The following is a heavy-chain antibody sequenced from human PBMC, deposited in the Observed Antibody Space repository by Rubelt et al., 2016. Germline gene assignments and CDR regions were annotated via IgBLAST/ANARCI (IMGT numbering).Heavy chain of an antibody. Sequence: GYIYYSGSTNYNPSLKSRVTISVDTSKNQFSLKLSSVTAADTAVYYCARAYLVVFDYWGQGTLVTVSS. J-gene: IGHJ4*02. D-gene: IGHD3-16*01. V-gene: IGHV4-59*12. CDR2: IYYSGST. CDR3: ARAYLVVFDY.